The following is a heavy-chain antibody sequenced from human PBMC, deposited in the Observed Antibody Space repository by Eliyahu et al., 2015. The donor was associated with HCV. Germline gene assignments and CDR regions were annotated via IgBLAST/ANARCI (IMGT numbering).Heavy chain of an antibody. CDR3: ARGPLLRKGGAGYYYYYGMDV. J-gene: IGHJ6*02. CDR1: GGSFSGYY. D-gene: IGHD3-3*01. V-gene: IGHV4-34*01. Sequence: QVQLQQWGAGLLKPSETLSLTCAVYGGSFSGYYWXWIRQPPGKGLEWIGEINHSGSTNYNPSLKSRVTISVDTSKKQFSLKLSSVTAADTAVYYCARGPLLRKGGAGYYYYYGMDVWGQGTTVTVSS. CDR2: INHSGST.